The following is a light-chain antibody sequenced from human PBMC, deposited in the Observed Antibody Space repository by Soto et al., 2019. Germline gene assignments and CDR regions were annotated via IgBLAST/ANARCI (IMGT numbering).Light chain of an antibody. CDR2: DAS. CDR1: QSISSW. V-gene: IGKV1-5*01. J-gene: IGKJ2*01. Sequence: DIQMTQSPSTLSASVGDRVTITCRASQSISSWLAWYQQKPGKAPKLLIYDASSLESGVPSRFSGSGSGTEFLLTISSLQPDDFATYYCHQYNSYSPSTFGQGTKLEIK. CDR3: HQYNSYSPST.